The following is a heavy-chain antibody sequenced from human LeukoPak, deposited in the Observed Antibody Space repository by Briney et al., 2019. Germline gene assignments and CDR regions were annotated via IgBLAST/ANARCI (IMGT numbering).Heavy chain of an antibody. CDR2: ISSSSSYI. J-gene: IGHJ4*02. D-gene: IGHD3-3*01. CDR1: GFTFSNYS. CDR3: AKDTPFGVVILQPYYFDY. V-gene: IGHV3-21*04. Sequence: PGGSLRLSCAASGFTFSNYSMNWVRQAPGKGLEWVSSISSSSSYIYYADSVKGRFTISRDNSKNTLYLQMNSLRAEDTAVYYCAKDTPFGVVILQPYYFDYWGQGTLVTVSS.